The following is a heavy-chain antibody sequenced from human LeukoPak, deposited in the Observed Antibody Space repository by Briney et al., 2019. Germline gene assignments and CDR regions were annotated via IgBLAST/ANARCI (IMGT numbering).Heavy chain of an antibody. V-gene: IGHV1-69*04. CDR1: GGTFSSFG. J-gene: IGHJ6*02. Sequence: ASVKVSCTAAGGTFSSFGISWVRQAPGQGLEWMGRIIPILAIASYAQKFQGRVTITADKSTSTAYMELSSLRSEDTAVYYCARDLGYCSSASCLSYGMYGGGQGTTVTVSS. CDR3: ARDLGYCSSASCLSYGMYG. D-gene: IGHD2-2*01. CDR2: IIPILAIA.